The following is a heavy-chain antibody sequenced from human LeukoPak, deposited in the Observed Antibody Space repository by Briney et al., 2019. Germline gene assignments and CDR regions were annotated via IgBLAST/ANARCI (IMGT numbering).Heavy chain of an antibody. Sequence: PSETLSLTCAVYGGSFSGYYWSWIRQPPGKGLEWIGEINHSGSTNYNPSLKSRVTISVDTSKNQFSLKLSSVTAADTAVYYCARLWAYDSSVSQEYWGQGTLVTVSS. D-gene: IGHD3-22*01. J-gene: IGHJ4*02. CDR2: INHSGST. V-gene: IGHV4-34*01. CDR3: ARLWAYDSSVSQEY. CDR1: GGSFSGYY.